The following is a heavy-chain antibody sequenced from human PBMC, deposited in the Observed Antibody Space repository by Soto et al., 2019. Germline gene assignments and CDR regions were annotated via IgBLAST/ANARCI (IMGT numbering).Heavy chain of an antibody. CDR1: GGSISSGGYY. V-gene: IGHV4-31*03. CDR2: IYYSGST. D-gene: IGHD3-22*01. J-gene: IGHJ4*02. CDR3: ARAHYYDSSGCNFDY. Sequence: SETLSLTCTVSGGSISSGGYYWSWIRQHPGKGLEWIGYIYYSGSTYYNLSLKSRVTISVDTSKNQFSLKLSSVTAADTAVYYCARAHYYDSSGCNFDYWGQGTLVTVSS.